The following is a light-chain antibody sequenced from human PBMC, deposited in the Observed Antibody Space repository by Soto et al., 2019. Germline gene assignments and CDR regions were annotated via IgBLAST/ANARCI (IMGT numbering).Light chain of an antibody. CDR2: GAS. Sequence: ENVLTQAPGPLSLSPGERATLSCRTSQTVSASPLAWYQQKPGQAPRLLIHGASTRAAGIPARFGGSGSGTDFTLTISSLEPEDSAMYYCQHYTQSLWTFGGGTKVDI. J-gene: IGKJ4*02. CDR3: QHYTQSLWT. CDR1: QTVSASP. V-gene: IGKV3-20*01.